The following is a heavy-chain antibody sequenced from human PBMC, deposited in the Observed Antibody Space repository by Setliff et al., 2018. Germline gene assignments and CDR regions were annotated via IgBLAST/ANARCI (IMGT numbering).Heavy chain of an antibody. CDR1: GGSISSSSYY. CDR2: IYYSGST. J-gene: IGHJ3*02. Sequence: SETLSLTCTVSGGSISSSSYYWGWVRQPPGKGLEWTGSIYYSGSTYYNPSLKSRVTISVDTSKNQFSLKLSSVTAADTAVYYCARSVVVIAYDAFDIWGQGTMVTVSS. V-gene: IGHV4-39*01. D-gene: IGHD2-21*01. CDR3: ARSVVVIAYDAFDI.